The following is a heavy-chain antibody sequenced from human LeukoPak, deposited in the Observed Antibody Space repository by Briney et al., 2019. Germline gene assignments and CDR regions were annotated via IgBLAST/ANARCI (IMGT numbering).Heavy chain of an antibody. D-gene: IGHD6-19*01. V-gene: IGHV3-23*01. CDR1: GFTFSSYA. Sequence: GGSLRLSCVASGFTFSSYAMNWVRQAPGKGLDWVSGISGSGGRTYYADSGKGRFTISRDKAKNTLYLQMNGLRAEDTAIYYCARSYSSGSWGQGTLVTVSS. J-gene: IGHJ4*02. CDR3: ARSYSSGS. CDR2: ISGSGGRT.